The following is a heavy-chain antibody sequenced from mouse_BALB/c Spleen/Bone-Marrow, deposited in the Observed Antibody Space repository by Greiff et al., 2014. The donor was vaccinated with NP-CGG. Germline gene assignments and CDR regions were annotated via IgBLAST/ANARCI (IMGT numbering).Heavy chain of an antibody. CDR1: GYTFTSCW. Sequence: LQQSGSELVRPGASVKLSCKASGYTFTSCWMHWVKQRPGQGLEWIGNIYPVSGSTNYDEKFKSKATLTVDTSSSTAYMQLSSLTSEDSAVYYCTRVNEYGRAWFAYWGQGTLVTVSA. D-gene: IGHD5-2*01. CDR3: TRVNEYGRAWFAY. V-gene: IGHV1S22*01. J-gene: IGHJ3*01. CDR2: IYPVSGST.